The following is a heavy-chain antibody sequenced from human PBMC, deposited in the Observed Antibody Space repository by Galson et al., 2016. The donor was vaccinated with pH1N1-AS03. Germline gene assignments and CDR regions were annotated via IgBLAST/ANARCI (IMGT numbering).Heavy chain of an antibody. J-gene: IGHJ4*02. CDR3: AREAESWWELGGDH. D-gene: IGHD1-26*01. CDR1: GYIFTGYY. V-gene: IGHV1-2*02. Sequence: SVKVSCKAPGYIFTGYYMHWVRQAPGQGLEWMGWINPTSGDTNYAQKFQGRVTMTRDSAISTDYMELRRLRSDDTAVYYCAREAESWWELGGDHWGQGTLVTVSS. CDR2: INPTSGDT.